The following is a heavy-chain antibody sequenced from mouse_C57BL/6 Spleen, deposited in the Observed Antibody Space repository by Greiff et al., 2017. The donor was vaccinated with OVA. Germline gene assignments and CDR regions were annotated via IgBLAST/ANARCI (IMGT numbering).Heavy chain of an antibody. J-gene: IGHJ1*03. CDR1: GYTFTSYW. CDR3: ARDTTGYFDV. D-gene: IGHD1-1*01. CDR2: IYPSDSET. Sequence: VQLQQPGAELVRPGSSVKLSCKASGYTFTSYWMDWVKQRPGQGLEWIGNIYPSDSETHYNQKFKDKATLTVDKSSSTAYMQLSSLTSEDSAVDYCARDTTGYFDVWGTGTTVTVSS. V-gene: IGHV1-61*01.